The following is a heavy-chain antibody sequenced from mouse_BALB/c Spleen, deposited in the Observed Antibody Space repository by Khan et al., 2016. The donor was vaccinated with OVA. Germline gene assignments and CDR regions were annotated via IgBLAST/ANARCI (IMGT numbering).Heavy chain of an antibody. CDR3: SPKNGSDFDY. V-gene: IGHV1-20*02. Sequence: EGKQEKDGPELVKPGTSVKISCKASGYSFTGYFMNWVMQSHGKSLEWIGRINPHIGETFYNQKFKGKATLTVDESSSTAYMELRSLASEDSAICYCSPKNGSDFDYWSQGTTLTVSS. J-gene: IGHJ2*01. CDR1: GYSFTGYF. D-gene: IGHD1-1*01. CDR2: INPHIGET.